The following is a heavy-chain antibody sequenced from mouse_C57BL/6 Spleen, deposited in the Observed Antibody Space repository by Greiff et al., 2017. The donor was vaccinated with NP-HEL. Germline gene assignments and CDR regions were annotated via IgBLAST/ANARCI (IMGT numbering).Heavy chain of an antibody. CDR1: GFSFSSYG. CDR2: IWGVGRT. V-gene: IGHV2-6*01. Sequence: VKLMESGPGLVAPSQSLSIPCTVSGFSFSSYGVDWVCQSPGKGLEWLGVIWGVGRTNYNSALQYGLSISKDNSKSQVFLKMNSLQTYDTVMYYCAIVSYYSNRKGFAYWGQGTLFTVSA. D-gene: IGHD2-5*01. CDR3: AIVSYYSNRKGFAY. J-gene: IGHJ3*01.